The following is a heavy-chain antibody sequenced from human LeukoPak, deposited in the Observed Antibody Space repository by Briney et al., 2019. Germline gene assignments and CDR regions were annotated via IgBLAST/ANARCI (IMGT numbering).Heavy chain of an antibody. J-gene: IGHJ5*02. CDR1: GYTFTSYG. V-gene: IGHV1-18*01. Sequence: WASVRVSCKASGYTFTSYGIFWVRQAPRQGLEWMGWISTYNGNTNYAQKLRGRVTMTTDTSTSTAYMELRSLRSDDTAVYYSARGGIAARQYNWFDPWGQGTLVTVSS. D-gene: IGHD6-6*01. CDR2: ISTYNGNT. CDR3: ARGGIAARQYNWFDP.